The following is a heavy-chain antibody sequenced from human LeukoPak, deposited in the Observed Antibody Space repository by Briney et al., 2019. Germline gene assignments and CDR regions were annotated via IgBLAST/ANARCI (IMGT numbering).Heavy chain of an antibody. CDR2: IYPGDSDT. D-gene: IGHD3-16*02. V-gene: IGHV5-51*01. CDR3: ARTLEPDRLGELSPSDY. CDR1: GYSFTSYW. J-gene: IGHJ4*02. Sequence: GESLKISCKGSGYSFTSYWIGWVRQMPGKGLEWMGIIYPGDSDTRYSPSFQGQVTISADKSISTAYLQWSSLKASDTAMYYCARTLEPDRLGELSPSDYWGQGTLVTVSS.